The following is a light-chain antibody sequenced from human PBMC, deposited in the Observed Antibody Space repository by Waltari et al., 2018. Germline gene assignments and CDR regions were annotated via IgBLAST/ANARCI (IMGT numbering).Light chain of an antibody. CDR3: CAFAATPL. J-gene: IGLJ3*02. Sequence: QSALTQPRSVSGSPGQSVPISCTATGGAVRGSSYVSCSQQHPGKAPKLIIYDIYKRPSGVPVRFSGSKSDNTASLTISGLQAEDEADFFCCAFAATPLFGGGTKLTVL. CDR2: DIY. CDR1: GGAVRGSSY. V-gene: IGLV2-11*01.